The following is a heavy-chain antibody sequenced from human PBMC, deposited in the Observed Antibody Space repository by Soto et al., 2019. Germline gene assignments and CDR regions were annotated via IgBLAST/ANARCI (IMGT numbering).Heavy chain of an antibody. Sequence: EVQLVDSGGGLVQPGGSLRLSCAASGFTFSTYSMNWVRQAPGKGLEWVSSISSSSTIYYADSVKGRFTISRDNVQNSLYLQMHSLRAEDTAVYYCARERGSGWTFDYWGQGTLVTVSS. V-gene: IGHV3-48*01. CDR3: ARERGSGWTFDY. CDR2: ISSSSTI. CDR1: GFTFSTYS. J-gene: IGHJ4*02. D-gene: IGHD6-19*01.